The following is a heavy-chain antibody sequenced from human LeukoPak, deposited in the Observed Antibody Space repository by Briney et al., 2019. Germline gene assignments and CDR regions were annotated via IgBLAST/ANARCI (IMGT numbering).Heavy chain of an antibody. CDR3: ARDMIVGATLFDY. Sequence: GGSLRLSCAASGFTFSSFWMRWVRQAPGKGLEWVANIKQDGSEKYYVDSVKGRFTISRDNAKNLLYLQMDSLRAEDAAVYYCARDMIVGATLFDYWGQGTLVTVSS. CDR2: IKQDGSEK. J-gene: IGHJ4*02. D-gene: IGHD1-26*01. CDR1: GFTFSSFW. V-gene: IGHV3-7*01.